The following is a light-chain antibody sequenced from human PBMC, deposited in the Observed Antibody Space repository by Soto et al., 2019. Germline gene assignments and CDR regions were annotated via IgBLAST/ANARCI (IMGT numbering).Light chain of an antibody. CDR3: SSYTSIRTLYV. V-gene: IGLV2-14*01. J-gene: IGLJ1*01. Sequence: QSFLTQPASVSGSPGHSTTISCTGTNSDVGGYNYVSWYQQHPGKAPELMIYEVSHRPSGVSNRFSGSKSDNTASLTISGLQAEDEDDYSCSSYTSIRTLYVFGTGTKVTVL. CDR1: NSDVGGYNY. CDR2: EVS.